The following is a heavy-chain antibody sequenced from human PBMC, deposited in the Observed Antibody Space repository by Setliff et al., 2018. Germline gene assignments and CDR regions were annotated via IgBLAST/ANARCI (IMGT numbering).Heavy chain of an antibody. J-gene: IGHJ4*02. D-gene: IGHD3-3*01. CDR2: ISAYTGKT. Sequence: GASVKVSCKAADYTFLSYGLSWVRQAPGQGLEWMGWISAYTGKTDYAQNFQGRVTMTTDISTSTGYMELGSLRYDDTAVYYCARAPRLEWILPTFDYWGQGTPVTVSS. CDR3: ARAPRLEWILPTFDY. V-gene: IGHV1-18*01. CDR1: DYTFLSYG.